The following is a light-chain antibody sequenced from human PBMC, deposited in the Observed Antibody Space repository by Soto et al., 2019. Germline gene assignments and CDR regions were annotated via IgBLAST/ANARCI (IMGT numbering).Light chain of an antibody. CDR1: ESVSSR. CDR3: QQYNYYRT. V-gene: IGKV1-5*03. CDR2: EAS. J-gene: IGKJ1*01. Sequence: DIQMTQSPFSLSASVGDRVTITCRASESVSSRLAWYQQKPGKAPKLLISEASSVESGVPSRFSGSGSGTEFTLTISSLQPDDFETYYCQQYNYYRTFGQGTEVEMK.